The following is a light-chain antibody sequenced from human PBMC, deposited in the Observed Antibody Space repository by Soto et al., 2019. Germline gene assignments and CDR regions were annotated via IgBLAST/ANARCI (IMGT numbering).Light chain of an antibody. Sequence: QSALTQPASVSGSPGQSITISCSGRSXHVGSGASVSWSQHHPGKAPKLVIYEVTTRPSGVSDRFSGSKPVTTASLTISGLQAEDEADYYCRSYTTSGSSVFGTGTKVTVL. V-gene: IGLV2-14*01. J-gene: IGLJ1*01. CDR2: EVT. CDR1: SXHVGSGAS. CDR3: RSYTTSGSSV.